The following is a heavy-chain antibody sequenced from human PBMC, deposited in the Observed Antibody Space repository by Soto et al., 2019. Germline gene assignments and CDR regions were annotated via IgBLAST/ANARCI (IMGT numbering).Heavy chain of an antibody. CDR1: GGSISSGDYY. Sequence: SETLSLTCTVSGGSISSGDYYWSWIRQPPGKGLEWIGYIYYSGSTYYNPSLKSRVTISVDTSKNQFSLKLSSVTAADTAVYYCARGDAVTMVRGVSPGWFDPWGQGTLVTVSS. V-gene: IGHV4-30-4*01. J-gene: IGHJ5*02. CDR2: IYYSGST. CDR3: ARGDAVTMVRGVSPGWFDP. D-gene: IGHD3-10*01.